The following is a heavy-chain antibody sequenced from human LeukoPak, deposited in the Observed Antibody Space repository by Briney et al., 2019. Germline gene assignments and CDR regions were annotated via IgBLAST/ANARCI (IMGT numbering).Heavy chain of an antibody. CDR1: GYTFTSCW. J-gene: IGHJ3*01. CDR2: IYPDDSET. CDR3: AKRDCSKTTCYSIGDAFDV. V-gene: IGHV5-51*01. Sequence: GESLKISCKASGYTFTSCWIGWVRQMPGKGLEWMGIIYPDDSETKYSPSFQGQVTISADKSVTIAYLQWSSLKASDTAMYYCAKRDCSKTTCYSIGDAFDVWGQGTMVTVSS. D-gene: IGHD2-2*01.